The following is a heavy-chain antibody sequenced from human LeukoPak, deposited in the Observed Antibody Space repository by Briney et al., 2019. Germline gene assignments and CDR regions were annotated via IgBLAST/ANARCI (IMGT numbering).Heavy chain of an antibody. Sequence: ASVKVSCKASGYTFTGYYMHWVRQAPGQGLEWMGWINPNSGGTNSAQKFQGRVTITTDESTSTAYMELSSLRSEDTAVYYCARVPTYYYDSSGYYYWFDPWGQGTLVTVSS. CDR3: ARVPTYYYDSSGYYYWFDP. J-gene: IGHJ5*02. CDR1: GYTFTGYY. D-gene: IGHD3-22*01. CDR2: INPNSGGT. V-gene: IGHV1-2*02.